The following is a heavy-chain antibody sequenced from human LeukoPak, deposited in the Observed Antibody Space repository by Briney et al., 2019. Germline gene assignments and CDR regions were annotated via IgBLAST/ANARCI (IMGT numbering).Heavy chain of an antibody. Sequence: GGSLRLSCAASGFTFSSYAMSWVRQAPGKGLEWVSAVTASAGNTYYADSVKGRFTISRENSKNTLYLQVNSLRAEDTAVYYCAKGDYYGSGSTFKNGMDVWGQGTTVTVSS. J-gene: IGHJ6*02. CDR1: GFTFSSYA. CDR2: VTASAGNT. D-gene: IGHD3-10*01. CDR3: AKGDYYGSGSTFKNGMDV. V-gene: IGHV3-23*01.